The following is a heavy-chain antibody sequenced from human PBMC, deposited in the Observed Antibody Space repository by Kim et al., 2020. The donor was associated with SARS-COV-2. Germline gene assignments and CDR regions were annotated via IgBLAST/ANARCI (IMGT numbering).Heavy chain of an antibody. J-gene: IGHJ4*02. CDR3: ARTVTAVVTNEADFDY. D-gene: IGHD4-17*01. V-gene: IGHV3-48*02. Sequence: SVTGRFTITRDNDKNSMYLQLNRLRDEDTAVYYCARTVTAVVTNEADFDYWGQGTLVTVSS.